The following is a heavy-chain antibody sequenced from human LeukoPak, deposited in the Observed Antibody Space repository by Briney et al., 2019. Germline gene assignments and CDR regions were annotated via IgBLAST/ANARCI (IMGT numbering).Heavy chain of an antibody. Sequence: GGSLRLSCAASGFNFDTYAMVWLRQAPGKGLEWVSALSARVGNTYYAASGKGRFTISRDSSKNTVYLQMNSLRVEDTAIYYCTKVKTYDSSGYYSHSFDYWGQGTLVTVSS. CDR2: LSARVGNT. J-gene: IGHJ4*02. D-gene: IGHD3-22*01. CDR3: TKVKTYDSSGYYSHSFDY. V-gene: IGHV3-23*01. CDR1: GFNFDTYA.